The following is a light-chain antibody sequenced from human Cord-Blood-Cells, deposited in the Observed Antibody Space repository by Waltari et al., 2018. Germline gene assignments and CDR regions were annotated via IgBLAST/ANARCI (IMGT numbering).Light chain of an antibody. CDR2: DVS. V-gene: IGLV2-14*01. J-gene: IGLJ1*01. CDR1: RSAVGGNNF. CDR3: SSYTSSSTLYV. Sequence: QSALPQPASVSGSPGQSITIPGMGTRSAVGGNNFAPWYQQHPGKAPKLMIYDVSNRPSGVSNRFSGSKSGNTASLTISGLQAEDEADYYCSSYTSSSTLYVFGTGTKVTVL.